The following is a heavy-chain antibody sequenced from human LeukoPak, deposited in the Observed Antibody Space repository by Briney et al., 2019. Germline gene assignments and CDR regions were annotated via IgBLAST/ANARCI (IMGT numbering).Heavy chain of an antibody. J-gene: IGHJ4*02. CDR2: IYYSGST. V-gene: IGHV4-61*10. CDR3: ARDPSGYSSRFDY. CDR1: GVSISRGSYY. Sequence: SETLSLTCSVSGVSISRGSYYWSWIRQPAGKGLEWIGYIYYSGSTNYNPSLKSRVTMSVDTSKNQFSLKLSSVTALDTAVYYCARDPSGYSSRFDYWGQGALVTVSS. D-gene: IGHD3-22*01.